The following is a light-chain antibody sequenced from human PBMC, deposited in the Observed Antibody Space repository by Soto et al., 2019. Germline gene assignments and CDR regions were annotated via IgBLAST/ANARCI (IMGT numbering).Light chain of an antibody. V-gene: IGLV2-14*01. CDR2: DVS. CDR3: SSYTSSSNYV. CDR1: SSDVGGYNY. J-gene: IGLJ1*01. Sequence: QSALTQPASVSGSPGQSITISCTGTSSDVGGYNYVSWYQQYPGKAPKLMIYDVSNRPSGVSNRFSGSKSGNTASLTISGLQAEDEADYYCSSYTSSSNYVFGTGTKLTVL.